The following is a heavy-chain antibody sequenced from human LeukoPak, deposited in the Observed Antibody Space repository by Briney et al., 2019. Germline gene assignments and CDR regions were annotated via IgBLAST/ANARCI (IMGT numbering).Heavy chain of an antibody. J-gene: IGHJ6*03. CDR3: ARALYYGEGGYYYMDV. Sequence: ASVKVSCKASGGTFSNYAISWVRQAPGQGLEWMGGIIPIFGTANYAQKFRGRVTITADKSTSTAYMELSSLRSEDTAVYYCARALYYGEGGYYYMDVWGKGTTVTVSS. CDR1: GGTFSNYA. D-gene: IGHD4-17*01. V-gene: IGHV1-69*06. CDR2: IIPIFGTA.